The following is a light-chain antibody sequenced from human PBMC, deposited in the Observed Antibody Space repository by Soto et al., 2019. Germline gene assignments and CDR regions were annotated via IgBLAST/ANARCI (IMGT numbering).Light chain of an antibody. J-gene: IGKJ1*01. Sequence: DIQMTQSPSSLSASAGDRVTITCRASQSITRYLKWYQQKPGKAPKLLIYAASNLQSGVPSRFSGSGSGTDFTLTISNLQPEDFATYHCQQSYSTPHTFGQGTKVEIK. CDR3: QQSYSTPHT. CDR1: QSITRY. V-gene: IGKV1-39*01. CDR2: AAS.